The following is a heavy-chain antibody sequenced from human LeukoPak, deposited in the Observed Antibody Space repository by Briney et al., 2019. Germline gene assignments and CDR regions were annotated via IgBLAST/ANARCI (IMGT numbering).Heavy chain of an antibody. V-gene: IGHV4-61*02. D-gene: IGHD5-18*01. J-gene: IGHJ3*02. CDR1: GGSVSSGDYY. CDR2: IYTSGST. CDR3: ARPGVGSGRYGAFDI. Sequence: PSETLSLTCTVSGGSVSSGDYYWTWIRQPAGKSLEWIGRIYTSGSTDYNPSLKSRVTISVDTSKNQFSLKLTSVTAADTAVYYCARPGVGSGRYGAFDIWGQGTMVTVSS.